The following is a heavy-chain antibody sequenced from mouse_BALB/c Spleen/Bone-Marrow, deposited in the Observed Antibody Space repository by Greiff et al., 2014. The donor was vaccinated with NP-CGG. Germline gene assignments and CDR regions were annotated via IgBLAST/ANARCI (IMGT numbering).Heavy chain of an antibody. CDR2: IDPANGNT. J-gene: IGHJ3*01. CDR1: GFNIKDTY. Sequence: EVKLMESGAELVKLGASVKLSCTASGFNIKDTYMHWVKQRPEQGLEWIGRIDPANGNTKYDPKFQGKATITADTSSNTAYLQLSSLTSEDTAVYYCAAYYYGSSQFAYWGQGTLVTVSA. CDR3: AAYYYGSSQFAY. D-gene: IGHD1-1*01. V-gene: IGHV14-3*02.